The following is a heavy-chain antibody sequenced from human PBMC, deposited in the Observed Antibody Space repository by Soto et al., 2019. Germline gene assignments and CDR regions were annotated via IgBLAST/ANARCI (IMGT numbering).Heavy chain of an antibody. J-gene: IGHJ4*02. Sequence: SETLSLTCAVYGGSFSGYYWSWIRQPPGKGLEWIGEINHSGSTNYNPSLKSRVTISVDTSKNQFSLKLSSVTAADTAVYYCARVLAVAGTRGGSPNYWGQGTLVTVSS. D-gene: IGHD6-19*01. V-gene: IGHV4-34*01. CDR2: INHSGST. CDR1: GGSFSGYY. CDR3: ARVLAVAGTRGGSPNY.